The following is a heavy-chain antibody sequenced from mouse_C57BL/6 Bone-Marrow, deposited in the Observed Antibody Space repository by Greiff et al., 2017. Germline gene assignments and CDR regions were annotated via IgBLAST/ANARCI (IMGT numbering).Heavy chain of an antibody. D-gene: IGHD1-1*01. V-gene: IGHV1-26*01. CDR3: ARGLTTVDV. CDR1: GYTFTDYY. Sequence: EVQLQQSGPELVKPGASVKISCKASGYTFTDYYMNWVKQSHGKSLEWIGDINPNNGGTSYNQKFKGKATLTVDKSSSTAYMELRILTSEDSAVYYCARGLTTVDVWGTGTTVTVSS. J-gene: IGHJ1*03. CDR2: INPNNGGT.